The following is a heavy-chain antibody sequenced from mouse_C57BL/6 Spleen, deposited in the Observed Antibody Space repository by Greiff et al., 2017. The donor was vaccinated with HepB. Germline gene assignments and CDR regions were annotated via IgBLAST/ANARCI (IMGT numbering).Heavy chain of an antibody. J-gene: IGHJ2*01. V-gene: IGHV1-50*01. Sequence: VQLQQSGAELVKPGASVKLSCKASGYTFTSYWMQWVKQRPGQGLEWIGEIDPSDSYTNYNQKFKGKATLTVDTSSSTAYMQLSSLTSEDSAVYYCASGPFSYFDYWGQGTTLTVSS. CDR2: IDPSDSYT. CDR1: GYTFTSYW. CDR3: ASGPFSYFDY.